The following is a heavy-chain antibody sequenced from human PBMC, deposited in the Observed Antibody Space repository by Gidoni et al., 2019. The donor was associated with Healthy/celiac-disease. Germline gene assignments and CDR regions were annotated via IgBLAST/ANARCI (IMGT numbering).Heavy chain of an antibody. CDR3: AGLTTVTTRYYYGMDV. CDR2: IKSKTDGGTT. D-gene: IGHD4-17*01. CDR1: GFTFSNAW. V-gene: IGHV3-15*01. J-gene: IGHJ6*02. Sequence: EVQLVESGGGLVKPGGSLRLSCAASGFTFSNAWMSWVRQAPGKGLEWVGRIKSKTDGGTTDYAAPVKGRFTISRDDSKNTLYLQMNSLKTEDTAVYYCAGLTTVTTRYYYGMDVWGQGTTVTVSS.